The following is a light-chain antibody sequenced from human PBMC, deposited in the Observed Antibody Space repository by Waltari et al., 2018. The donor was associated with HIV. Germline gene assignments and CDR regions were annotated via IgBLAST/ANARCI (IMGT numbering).Light chain of an antibody. CDR1: QGISNY. CDR3: QKYNSAPQGFT. Sequence: DIQMTQSPSSLSASVGDRVNITCRASQGISNYLAWYQQKPGKVPKLLIYAASTLQSGVPSRFSGSGSGTDFTLTISSLQPEDVATYYCQKYNSAPQGFTFGPGTKVDIK. CDR2: AAS. V-gene: IGKV1-27*01. J-gene: IGKJ3*01.